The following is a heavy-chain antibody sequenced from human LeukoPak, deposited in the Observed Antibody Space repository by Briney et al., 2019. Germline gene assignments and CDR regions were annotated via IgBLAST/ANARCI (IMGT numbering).Heavy chain of an antibody. CDR2: ISYDGSNK. CDR1: GFTFSSYA. J-gene: IGHJ4*02. D-gene: IGHD3-10*01. Sequence: GGSLRLSCAASGFTFSSYAMHWVRQAPGKGLEWVAVISYDGSNKYYADSVKGRFTISRDNSKNTLYLQMNSLRAEDTAVYYCARDRIAGFGELSRFDYWGQGTLVTVSS. V-gene: IGHV3-30*04. CDR3: ARDRIAGFGELSRFDY.